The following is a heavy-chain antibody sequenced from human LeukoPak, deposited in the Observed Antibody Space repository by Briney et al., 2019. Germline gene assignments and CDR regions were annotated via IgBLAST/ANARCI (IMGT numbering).Heavy chain of an antibody. CDR2: IVVGRGNT. CDR1: GFTFTSCV. J-gene: IGHJ3*01. Sequence: TSVKVSCKASGFTFTSCVVQWVRQARGQRLEWIEWIVVGRGNTNYAQKFQERVTIPREMSTSLVYMELSSLRSEDTAVYCCAAEAAYYYDSRDAFDVWGQGTMVTVSS. D-gene: IGHD3-22*01. V-gene: IGHV1-58*01. CDR3: AAEAAYYYDSRDAFDV.